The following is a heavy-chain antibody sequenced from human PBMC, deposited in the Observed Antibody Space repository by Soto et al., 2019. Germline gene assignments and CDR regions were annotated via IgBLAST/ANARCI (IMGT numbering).Heavy chain of an antibody. V-gene: IGHV3-23*01. CDR3: AKDRGDYGYYYGMDV. CDR1: GFTFSSYA. J-gene: IGHJ6*02. Sequence: GGSLRLSCAAPGFTFSSYAMSWVRQAPGEGLEWVSAISGSGGSTYYADSVKGRFTISRDNSKNTLYLQMNSLRAEDTAVYYCAKDRGDYGYYYGMDVWGQGTTVTVSS. D-gene: IGHD4-17*01. CDR2: ISGSGGST.